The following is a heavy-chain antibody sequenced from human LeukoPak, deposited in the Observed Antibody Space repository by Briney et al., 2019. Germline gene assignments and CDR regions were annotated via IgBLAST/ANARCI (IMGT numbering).Heavy chain of an antibody. J-gene: IGHJ4*02. V-gene: IGHV3-7*04. CDR2: IKQDGSKK. CDR1: GFTFSSYA. D-gene: IGHD5-24*01. CDR3: TRVGYIDEGIDY. Sequence: GGSLRLSCAASGFTFSSYAMSWVRQAPGKGLEWVANIKQDGSKKSYVDSVKGRFTISRDNAKNSLYLQMNSLRAEDTAIYYCTRVGYIDEGIDYWGQGTLVTVSS.